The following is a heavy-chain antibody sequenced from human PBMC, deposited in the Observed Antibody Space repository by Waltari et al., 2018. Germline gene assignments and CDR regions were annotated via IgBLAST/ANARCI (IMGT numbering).Heavy chain of an antibody. CDR2: ISGNNGHT. CDR1: GSIFTNYG. Sequence: QVQLVQSGAEVKKPGASLKVSCTASGSIFTNYGISWVRQAPGQGLEWMGWISGNNGHTNFAQKLLGRLTMAKDTSTNTVYRELSRLTSDDTAVYYCAKDRHQLIEEGFLLALDPWGQGTLVTVSS. CDR3: AKDRHQLIEEGFLLALDP. V-gene: IGHV1-18*04. J-gene: IGHJ5*02. D-gene: IGHD2-2*01.